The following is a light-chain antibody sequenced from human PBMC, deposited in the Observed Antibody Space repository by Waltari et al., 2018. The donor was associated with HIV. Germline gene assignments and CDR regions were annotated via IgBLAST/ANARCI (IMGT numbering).Light chain of an antibody. CDR3: ALWDDSLNGVL. V-gene: IGLV1-44*01. J-gene: IGLJ2*01. CDR1: SSNIGRNT. Sequence: QSELSQPPSASATPGQRVALPCSGSSSNIGRNTVNWYQQLPGTAPKLLIYSNNQRPSGVPDRFSGSKSGTSASLAITGLQSEDEADYYCALWDDSLNGVLFGGGTKLTVL. CDR2: SNN.